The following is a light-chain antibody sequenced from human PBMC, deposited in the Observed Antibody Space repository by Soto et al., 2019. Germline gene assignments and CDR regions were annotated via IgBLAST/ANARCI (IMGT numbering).Light chain of an antibody. CDR3: QQYGSSPLFT. Sequence: EIVLTQSPGTLSLSPGERATLSCRASQSVSSSYLAWYQQKPGQAPRLLLYGASNRATGIPDRFSGSGSGTDCTLTISRLEPEDFAVYYCQQYGSSPLFTFGPGTKVDIK. V-gene: IGKV3-20*01. J-gene: IGKJ3*01. CDR1: QSVSSSY. CDR2: GAS.